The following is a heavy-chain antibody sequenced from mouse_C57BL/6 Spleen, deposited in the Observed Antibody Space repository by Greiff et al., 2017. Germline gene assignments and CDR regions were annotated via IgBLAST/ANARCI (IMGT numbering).Heavy chain of an antibody. J-gene: IGHJ2*01. D-gene: IGHD2-5*01. CDR2: IDPSDSET. V-gene: IGHV1-52*01. Sequence: VQLQQPGAELVRPGSSVKLSCKASGYTFTSYWMHWVKQRPIQGLEWIGNIDPSDSETHYNQKFKDKATLTVDKSSSTAYMQLSSLTSEDSAVYYCARSRSNYEDYWGQGTTLTVSS. CDR3: ARSRSNYEDY. CDR1: GYTFTSYW.